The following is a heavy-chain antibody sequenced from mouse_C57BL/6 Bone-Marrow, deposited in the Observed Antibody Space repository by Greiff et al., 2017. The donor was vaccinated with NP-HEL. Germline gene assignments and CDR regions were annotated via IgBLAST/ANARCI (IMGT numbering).Heavy chain of an antibody. Sequence: QVQLQQSRPELVKPGASVKISCKASGYAFSSSWMNWVKQRPGKGLEWIGRIYPGDGDTNYNGKFKGKATLTADKSSSTAYMQLRSLTSEDSAVYFCARRAWFAYWGQGTLVTVSA. V-gene: IGHV1-82*01. CDR3: ARRAWFAY. CDR1: GYAFSSSW. CDR2: IYPGDGDT. J-gene: IGHJ3*01.